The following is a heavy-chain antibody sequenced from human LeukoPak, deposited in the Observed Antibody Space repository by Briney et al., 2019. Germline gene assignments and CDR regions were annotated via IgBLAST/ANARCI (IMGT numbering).Heavy chain of an antibody. CDR1: GFTFSSYS. V-gene: IGHV3-21*05. CDR2: ISSSSSYI. Sequence: GGSLRLSCAASGFTFSSYSMKWVRQAPGKGGEWVSYISSSSSYIYYADSVKGRFTISRDNAKNSLYLQMNSLRAEDTAVYYCARDLSSIFGYWGQGTLVTVSS. CDR3: ARDLSSIFGY. D-gene: IGHD2/OR15-2a*01. J-gene: IGHJ4*02.